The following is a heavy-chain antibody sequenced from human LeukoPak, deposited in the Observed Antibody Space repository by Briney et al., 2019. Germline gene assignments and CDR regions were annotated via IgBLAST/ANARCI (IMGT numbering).Heavy chain of an antibody. V-gene: IGHV3-48*04. CDR1: GFTFSSYS. D-gene: IGHD3-10*01. J-gene: IGHJ5*02. CDR2: ISSSSSTI. CDR3: ARDYYYGSGSYYENWFDP. Sequence: GGSLRLSCAASGFTFSSYSMNWVRQAPGKGLEWVSYISSSSSTIYYADSVKGRFTISRDNAKNSLYLQMNSLRAEDTAVYYCARDYYYGSGSYYENWFDPWGQGTLVTVSS.